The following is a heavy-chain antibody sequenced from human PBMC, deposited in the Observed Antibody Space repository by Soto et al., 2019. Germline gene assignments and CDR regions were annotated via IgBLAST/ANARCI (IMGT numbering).Heavy chain of an antibody. CDR3: AGHPNGYGGDDSYY. Sequence: PSETLSLTCTVSGGSISSSSYYWGWIRQPPGKGLEWIGSIYYSGSTYYNPSLKSRVTISVDTSKNQFSLKLSSVTAADTAVFYCAGHPNGYGGDDSYYWARGTLVTVSA. D-gene: IGHD5-12*01. J-gene: IGHJ4*02. V-gene: IGHV4-39*01. CDR2: IYYSGST. CDR1: GGSISSSSYY.